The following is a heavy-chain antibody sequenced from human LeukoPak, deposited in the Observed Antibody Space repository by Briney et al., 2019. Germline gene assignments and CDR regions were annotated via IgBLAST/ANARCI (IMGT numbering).Heavy chain of an antibody. CDR3: ARATEYYFDY. Sequence: SETLSLTCAVNGGSFSGYYWSWIRQPPGKGLEWIGEINHSGSTNYNPSLKSRVTISVDTSKDQFSLKLSSVTAADTAVYYCARATEYYFDYWGQGTLVTVSS. D-gene: IGHD5-12*01. J-gene: IGHJ4*02. CDR1: GGSFSGYY. CDR2: INHSGST. V-gene: IGHV4-34*01.